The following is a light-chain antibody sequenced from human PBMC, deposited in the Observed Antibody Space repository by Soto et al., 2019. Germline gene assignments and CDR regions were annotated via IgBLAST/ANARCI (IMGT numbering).Light chain of an antibody. CDR2: DVS. V-gene: IGLV2-14*01. J-gene: IGLJ1*01. CDR3: SSYTSSSTLYV. Sequence: QSALTQPASVSGSPGQSITISCTGTSSDVGGFNYVSWYQQHPDNAPKLMIYDVSNRPSGVSNRFSGSKSGNTASLTISGLQAEDEADYYCSSYTSSSTLYVFGTGTQLTVL. CDR1: SSDVGGFNY.